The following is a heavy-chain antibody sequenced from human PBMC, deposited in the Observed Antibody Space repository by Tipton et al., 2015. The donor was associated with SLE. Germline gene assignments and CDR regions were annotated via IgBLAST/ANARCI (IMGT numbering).Heavy chain of an antibody. CDR3: ARATDWNLSPDV. J-gene: IGHJ6*04. CDR1: GGSISSGGYY. D-gene: IGHD1-7*01. Sequence: PGLVKPSGTVSLTCAVSGGSISSGGYYWTWIRQLPGKGLEWIGYIYYSGNTYYNPSLGSRLTISVDTSKDQFSLRLTSVTAADTAVYYCARATDWNLSPDVWGKGTTVTVSS. CDR2: IYYSGNT. V-gene: IGHV4-31*11.